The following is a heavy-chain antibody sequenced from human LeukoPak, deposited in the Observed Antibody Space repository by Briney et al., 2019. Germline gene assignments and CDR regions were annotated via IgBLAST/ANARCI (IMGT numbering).Heavy chain of an antibody. D-gene: IGHD5-18*01. CDR1: GCTFSSYA. J-gene: IGHJ5*02. V-gene: IGHV1-69*05. CDR3: ARDSPRRGYSYGASHDNWFDP. Sequence: ASVKVSCKASGCTFSSYAISWVRQAPGQGLEWMGAIIPIFGTANYAQKFQGRVTITTDESTSTAYMELSSLRSDDTAVYYCARDSPRRGYSYGASHDNWFDPWGQGTLVTVSS. CDR2: IIPIFGTA.